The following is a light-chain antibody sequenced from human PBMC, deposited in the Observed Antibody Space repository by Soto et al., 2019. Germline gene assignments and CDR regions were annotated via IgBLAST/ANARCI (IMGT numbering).Light chain of an antibody. Sequence: EIVLTQSPATLSLSPGARATLSCRGIQSVSSYLAWYQQKPGQAPRLLIYDASNRATGIPARFSGSGSGTDFTLTISSLGPEDFAVYYCQQRSSWPPALTFGGGTKVDIK. CDR3: QQRSSWPPALT. V-gene: IGKV3-11*01. J-gene: IGKJ4*01. CDR2: DAS. CDR1: QSVSSY.